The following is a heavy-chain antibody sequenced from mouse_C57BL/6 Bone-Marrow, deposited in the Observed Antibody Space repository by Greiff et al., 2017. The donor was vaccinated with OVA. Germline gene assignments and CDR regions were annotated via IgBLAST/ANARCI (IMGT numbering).Heavy chain of an antibody. V-gene: IGHV1-50*01. J-gene: IGHJ2*01. D-gene: IGHD2-2*01. Sequence: VQLQQPGAELVKPGASVKLSCKASGYTFTSYWMQWVKQRPGQGLEWIGEIDPSDSYTNYNQKFKGKATLTVDTSSSTAYMQLSSLTSEDSAVYYCARGGGYDENYWGQGTTLTVSS. CDR3: ARGGGYDENY. CDR2: IDPSDSYT. CDR1: GYTFTSYW.